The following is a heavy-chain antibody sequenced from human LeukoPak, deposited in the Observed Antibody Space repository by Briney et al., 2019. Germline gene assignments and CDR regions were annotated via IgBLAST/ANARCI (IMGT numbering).Heavy chain of an antibody. Sequence: TGGSVRLSCAASGFTFSSYSMNWVRQAPGKGLEWVSSISSSSSYIYYADSVKGRFTISRDNAKNSLYLQMNSLRAEDTAVYYCARVGSGSRGFDYWGQGTLVTVSS. CDR3: ARVGSGSRGFDY. V-gene: IGHV3-21*01. CDR1: GFTFSSYS. J-gene: IGHJ4*02. CDR2: ISSSSSYI. D-gene: IGHD6-19*01.